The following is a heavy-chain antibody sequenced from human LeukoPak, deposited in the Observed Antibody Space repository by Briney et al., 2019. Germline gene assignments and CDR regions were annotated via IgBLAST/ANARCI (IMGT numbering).Heavy chain of an antibody. Sequence: ASVKVSCKASGYTFTSYDINWVRQATGQGLEWMGWMNPNSGNTGYAQKFQGRVTITRNTSISTAYMELSSLRSEDTAVYYCARGTRGVAAASDWGQGTLVTVSS. CDR2: MNPNSGNT. CDR3: ARGTRGVAAASD. D-gene: IGHD6-13*01. CDR1: GYTFTSYD. V-gene: IGHV1-8*01. J-gene: IGHJ4*02.